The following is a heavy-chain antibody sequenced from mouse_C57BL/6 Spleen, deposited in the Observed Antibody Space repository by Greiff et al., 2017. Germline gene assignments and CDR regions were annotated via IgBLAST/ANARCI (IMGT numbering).Heavy chain of an antibody. CDR1: GYTFTDYE. V-gene: IGHV1-15*01. D-gene: IGHD1-1*01. CDR3: TRRSHYYGSSSWFAY. CDR2: IDPETGGT. Sequence: VQLQQSGAERVRPGASVTLSCKASGYTFTDYEMHWVKQTPVHGLEWIGAIDPETGGTAYNQKFKGKAILTADKSSSTAYMELRSLTSEDSSVYYCTRRSHYYGSSSWFAYWGQGTLVTVSA. J-gene: IGHJ3*01.